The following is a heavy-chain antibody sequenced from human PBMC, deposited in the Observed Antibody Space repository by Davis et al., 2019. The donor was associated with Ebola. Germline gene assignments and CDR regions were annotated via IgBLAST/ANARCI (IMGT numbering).Heavy chain of an antibody. J-gene: IGHJ4*02. Sequence: GSLRLSCAVSGGSFSSYYWSWIRQPAGKGLEWIGHIYTSGSINYNPSLKSRVTITADTSKNQFSLYLISVTAADTAVYYCARDHPIGYSDYGVDYWGPGTLVTVSS. V-gene: IGHV4-4*07. CDR2: IYTSGSI. D-gene: IGHD5-12*01. CDR3: ARDHPIGYSDYGVDY. CDR1: GGSFSSYY.